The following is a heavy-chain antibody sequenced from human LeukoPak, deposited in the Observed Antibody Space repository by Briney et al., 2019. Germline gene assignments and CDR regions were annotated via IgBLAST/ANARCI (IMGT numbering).Heavy chain of an antibody. Sequence: PSETLSLTCTVSGGSISSYYWSWIRQPPGKRLEWIGHIYYSGSTNYNPSLKSRVTISVDTSKNQFSLKLSSVTAADTAVYYCARTNDSLDYWGQGTLVTVSS. D-gene: IGHD2-21*02. J-gene: IGHJ4*02. V-gene: IGHV4-59*08. CDR2: IYYSGST. CDR1: GGSISSYY. CDR3: ARTNDSLDY.